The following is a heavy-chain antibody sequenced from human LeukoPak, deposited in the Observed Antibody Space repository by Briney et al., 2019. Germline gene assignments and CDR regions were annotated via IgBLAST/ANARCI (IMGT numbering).Heavy chain of an antibody. CDR2: IKQDGSEK. CDR1: RFTFSNYW. V-gene: IGHV3-7*02. Sequence: PGGSLRLSCAVSRFTFSNYWMSWVRQAPGKGLEWVANIKQDGSEKYYVDSVKGRFTISRDNSKNSLYLQMNSRRVEDTALYYCVRQFASWGQGTLVTVSS. CDR3: VRQFAS. J-gene: IGHJ4*02.